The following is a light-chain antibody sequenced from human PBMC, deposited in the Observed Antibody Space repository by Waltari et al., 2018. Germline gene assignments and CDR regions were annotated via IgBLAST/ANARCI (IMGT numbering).Light chain of an antibody. J-gene: IGLJ2*01. CDR1: SGRIATNY. CDR2: DDR. V-gene: IGLV6-57*02. Sequence: FMLTQPHSVSEFPGKTVTISCTASSGRIATNYVHWYQQRPGSAPTTVIYDDRQRPSGVPDRFSGSIDDFSNSASLTISELQTEDEADYYCQSYYNRSLVFGGGTRLTVL. CDR3: QSYYNRSLV.